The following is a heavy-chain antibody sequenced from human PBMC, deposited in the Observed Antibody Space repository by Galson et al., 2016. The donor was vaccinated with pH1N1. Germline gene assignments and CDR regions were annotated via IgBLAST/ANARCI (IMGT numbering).Heavy chain of an antibody. CDR2: IKQDGSEK. V-gene: IGHV3-7*04. J-gene: IGHJ4*02. CDR3: VKDWGHCSGRSCYRFDY. D-gene: IGHD2-15*01. Sequence: SLRLSCAASGFTFSNYWMNWVRQAPGKGLEWVANIKQDGSEKYYVDSVKGRFTISRDSSKNTLHLQMNSLRPEDAAKYYCVKDWGHCSGRSCYRFDYWGQGTLVTVSS. CDR1: GFTFSNYW.